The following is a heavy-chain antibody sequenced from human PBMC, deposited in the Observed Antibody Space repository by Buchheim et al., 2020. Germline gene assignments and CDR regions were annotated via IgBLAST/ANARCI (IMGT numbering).Heavy chain of an antibody. D-gene: IGHD3/OR15-3a*01. CDR2: IYGNDDP. Sequence: EEKLVESGGGLVQPGGSLRLSCAASGFSVSSNYMNWVRQPPGKGPEWVSLIYGNDDPKYTDSAKGRFTISRDDSQNIVFLHMNRLRVEDTAVYYCARDTSSPARADWWGPGTL. CDR1: GFSVSSNY. CDR3: ARDTSSPARADW. V-gene: IGHV3-66*01. J-gene: IGHJ4*02.